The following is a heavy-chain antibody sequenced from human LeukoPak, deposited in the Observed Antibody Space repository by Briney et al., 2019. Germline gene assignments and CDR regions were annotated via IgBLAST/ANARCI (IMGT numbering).Heavy chain of an antibody. Sequence: GGSLRLSCAASGFSFSSFAMTWVRQAPGKGLEWVSAISGGGVGTYYADSVKGRFTISRDNSKNTLHLQMNSLRADDTAVYYCARIGVAGADSDYWGQGTLVTVSS. CDR3: ARIGVAGADSDY. D-gene: IGHD6-19*01. V-gene: IGHV3-23*01. J-gene: IGHJ4*02. CDR2: ISGGGVGT. CDR1: GFSFSSFA.